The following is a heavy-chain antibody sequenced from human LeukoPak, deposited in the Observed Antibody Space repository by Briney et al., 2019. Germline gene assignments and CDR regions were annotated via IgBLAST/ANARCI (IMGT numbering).Heavy chain of an antibody. CDR1: GFAFGSHW. CDR3: TRVQAGRAGLMDV. V-gene: IGHV3-74*01. Sequence: PGGSLRLSCAASGFAFGSHWMHWVRQAPGEGLVWVSRIDPDGSTTNYADSVKGRFTTSRDNAKNTLYLQMNSLRAEDTALYYCTRVQAGRAGLMDVWGRGTTVTVSS. D-gene: IGHD6-13*01. CDR2: IDPDGSTT. J-gene: IGHJ6*02.